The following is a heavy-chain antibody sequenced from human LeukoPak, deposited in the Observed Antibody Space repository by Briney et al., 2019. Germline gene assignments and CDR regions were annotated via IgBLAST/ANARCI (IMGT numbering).Heavy chain of an antibody. CDR3: AKEIYGDSTGGRFQH. V-gene: IGHV3-48*01. CDR2: ISSSSSTI. J-gene: IGHJ1*01. CDR1: GFTFSSYS. D-gene: IGHD4-17*01. Sequence: GSLRLSCAASGFTFSSYSMNWVRQAPGKGLEWVSYISSSSSTIYYADSVKGRFTISRDNSKNTLYLQMNSLRAEDTAVYYCAKEIYGDSTGGRFQHWGQGTLVTVSS.